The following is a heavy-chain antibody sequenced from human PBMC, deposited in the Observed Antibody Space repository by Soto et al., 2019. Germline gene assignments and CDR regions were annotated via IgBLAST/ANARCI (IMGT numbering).Heavy chain of an antibody. J-gene: IGHJ4*02. D-gene: IGHD6-13*01. V-gene: IGHV1-69*13. Sequence: AASVKVSCKASGGTFSSYAISWVRQAPGQGLEWMGGIIPIFGTANYAQKFQGRVTITADESTSTAYMELSSLRSEDTAVYYCARDITAAAGTPSFDYWGQGTLVTVSS. CDR2: IIPIFGTA. CDR3: ARDITAAAGTPSFDY. CDR1: GGTFSSYA.